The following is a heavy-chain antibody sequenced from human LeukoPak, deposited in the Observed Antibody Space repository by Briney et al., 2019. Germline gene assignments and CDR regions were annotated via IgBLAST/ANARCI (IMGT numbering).Heavy chain of an antibody. V-gene: IGHV4-34*01. CDR1: GGSFSGYY. CDR2: INHSGST. D-gene: IGHD6-19*01. CDR3: AREGQWLPDWFDP. J-gene: IGHJ5*02. Sequence: SETLSLTCAVYGGSFSGYYWSCIRQPPGKGLEWIGEINHSGSTNYNPSLKSRVTISVDTSKNQFSLKLSSVTAADTAVYYCAREGQWLPDWFDPWGQGTLVIVSS.